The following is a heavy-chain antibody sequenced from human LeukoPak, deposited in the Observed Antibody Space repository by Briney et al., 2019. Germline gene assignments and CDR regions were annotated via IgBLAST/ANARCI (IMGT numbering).Heavy chain of an antibody. CDR2: IRDRGGRT. D-gene: IGHD3-22*01. V-gene: IGHV3-23*01. CDR1: GITLSNYG. J-gene: IGHJ4*02. Sequence: GGSLRLSCAVSGITLSNYGMSWVRQAPGKGLEWIAGIRDRGGRTNYADSVKGRFTISRDNPKNTLYLQMNSLRAEDTAVYFCAKRGVVIRVILVGFHKEAYYFDSWGQGALVTVSS. CDR3: AKRGVVIRVILVGFHKEAYYFDS.